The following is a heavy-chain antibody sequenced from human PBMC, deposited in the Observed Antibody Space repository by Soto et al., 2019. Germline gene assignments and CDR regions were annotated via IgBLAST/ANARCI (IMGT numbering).Heavy chain of an antibody. V-gene: IGHV3-48*01. Sequence: GGFLRLSCAASGFTFSSYSMNWVRQAPGKGLEWVSYISSSSSTIYYADSVKGRFTISRDNAKNSLYLQMNSLRAEDTAVYYCARDSDHSSGYYLLGVYYFDYWGQGTLVTVSS. CDR3: ARDSDHSSGYYLLGVYYFDY. D-gene: IGHD3-22*01. J-gene: IGHJ4*02. CDR2: ISSSSSTI. CDR1: GFTFSSYS.